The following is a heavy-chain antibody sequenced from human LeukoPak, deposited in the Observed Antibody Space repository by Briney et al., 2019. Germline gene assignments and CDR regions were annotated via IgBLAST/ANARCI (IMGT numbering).Heavy chain of an antibody. CDR1: GFTFSDYS. J-gene: IGHJ4*02. V-gene: IGHV3-30*04. D-gene: IGHD2-21*01. CDR2: SLYDGTMA. Sequence: GGSLRLSCAASGFTFSDYSMHWIRQAPGKGLEWVAVSLYDGTMAYYAESVKGRFTISRDNTKNSLYLHMSSLRADDTAVYFCATVAGYFDYWGQGTLVTVSS. CDR3: ATVAGYFDY.